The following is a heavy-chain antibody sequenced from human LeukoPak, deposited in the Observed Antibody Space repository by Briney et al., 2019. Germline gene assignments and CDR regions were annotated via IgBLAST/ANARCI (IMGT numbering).Heavy chain of an antibody. V-gene: IGHV3-30*04. CDR1: GFTFSSYA. CDR3: ARAVDVADY. Sequence: GGSLRLSCAASGFTFSSYAMHWVRQAPGKGLEWVAVISYDGSNKYYADSVKGRFTISRDNSKNTLYLQMNSLRAEDTAVYYCARAVDVADYWGRGTLVTVSS. CDR2: ISYDGSNK. D-gene: IGHD3-16*01. J-gene: IGHJ4*02.